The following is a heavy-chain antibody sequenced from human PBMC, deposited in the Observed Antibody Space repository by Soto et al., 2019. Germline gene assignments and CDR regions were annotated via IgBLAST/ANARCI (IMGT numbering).Heavy chain of an antibody. Sequence: ASVKVSCKASGYTFTSYGISWVRQAPGQGLEWMGWISAYNGNTNYAQELQGRVTMTTDTSTSTAYMELRSLRSDDTAVYYCARDSSPPIVVVPAAILDAFDIWGQGTTVTVSS. CDR2: ISAYNGNT. D-gene: IGHD2-2*02. CDR1: GYTFTSYG. J-gene: IGHJ3*02. V-gene: IGHV1-18*01. CDR3: ARDSSPPIVVVPAAILDAFDI.